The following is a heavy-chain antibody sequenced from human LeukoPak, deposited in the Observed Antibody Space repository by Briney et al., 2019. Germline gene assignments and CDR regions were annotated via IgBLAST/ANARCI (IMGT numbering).Heavy chain of an antibody. CDR3: ARRRDGYNWYYFDY. D-gene: IGHD5-24*01. Sequence: SETLSLTCTVSGGSISSYYWSWIRQPAGKGPEWIGRIYTSGSTNYNPSLKSRVTMSVDTSKNQFSLKLSSVTAADTAVYYCARRRDGYNWYYFDYWGQGTLVTVSS. J-gene: IGHJ4*02. CDR2: IYTSGST. V-gene: IGHV4-4*07. CDR1: GGSISSYY.